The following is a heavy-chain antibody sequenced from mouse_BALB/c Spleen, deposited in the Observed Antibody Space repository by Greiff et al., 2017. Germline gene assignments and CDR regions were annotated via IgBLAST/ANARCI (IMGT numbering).Heavy chain of an antibody. J-gene: IGHJ2*01. V-gene: IGHV5-4*02. CDR1: GFTFSDYY. CDR2: ISDGGSYT. D-gene: IGHD1-1*01. CDR3: ARDDYYGSSLDY. Sequence: EVQGVESGGGLVKPGGSLKLSCAASGFTFSDYYMYWVRQTPEKRLEWVATISDGGSYTYYPDSVKGRFTISRDNAKNNLYLQMSSLKSEDTAMYYCARDDYYGSSLDYWGQGTTLTVSS.